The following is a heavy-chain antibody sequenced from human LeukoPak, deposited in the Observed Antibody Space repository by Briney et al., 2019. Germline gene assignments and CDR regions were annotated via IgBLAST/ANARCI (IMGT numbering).Heavy chain of an antibody. D-gene: IGHD5-18*01. CDR3: TIGGNPESAVVL. J-gene: IGHJ4*02. Sequence: GESLKISCKGSGYIFTNYWIAWVRQMPGKGLEWMGINYPGDLDIKYSPSFEGQVTISADKSISTAYLQWSSLTASDTAMYYCTIGGNPESAVVLWGQGTLVTVSS. V-gene: IGHV5-51*01. CDR2: NYPGDLDI. CDR1: GYIFTNYW.